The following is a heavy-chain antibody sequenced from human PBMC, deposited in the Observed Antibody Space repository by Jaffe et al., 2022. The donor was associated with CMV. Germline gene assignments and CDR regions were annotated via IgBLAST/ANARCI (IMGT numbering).Heavy chain of an antibody. J-gene: IGHJ4*02. CDR3: ARESFVWTRFLVDY. V-gene: IGHV3-48*02. CDR1: GFTFSSYS. CDR2: ISSSSSTI. Sequence: EVQLVESGGGLVQPGGSLRLSCAASGFTFSSYSMNWVRQAPGKGLEWVSYISSSSSTIYYADSVKGRFTISRDNAKNSLYLQMNSLRDEDTAVYYCARESFVWTRFLVDYWGQGTLVTVSS. D-gene: IGHD3-3*01.